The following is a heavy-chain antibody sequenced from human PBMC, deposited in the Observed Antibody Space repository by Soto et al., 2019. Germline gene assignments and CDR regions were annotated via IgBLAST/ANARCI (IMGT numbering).Heavy chain of an antibody. V-gene: IGHV3-9*01. Sequence: EVQLVESGGGLVQPGRSLRLSCAASGFTFDDFVMHWVRQAPGKGLEWVSGISWNGGSIGYADSVKGRFTISRDNAENSLYLQRNSLRAEDTALYYCAKGGDMVRGSPNYWGQGTLVTVSS. CDR2: ISWNGGSI. CDR3: AKGGDMVRGSPNY. D-gene: IGHD3-10*01. CDR1: GFTFDDFV. J-gene: IGHJ4*02.